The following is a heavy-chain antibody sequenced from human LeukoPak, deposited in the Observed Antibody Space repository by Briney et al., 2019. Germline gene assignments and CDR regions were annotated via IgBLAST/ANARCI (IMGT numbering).Heavy chain of an antibody. CDR3: ARGRRYYYDSSGSLHFDY. CDR1: GGXISSGGYY. J-gene: IGHJ4*02. V-gene: IGHV4-31*03. CDR2: IYYSGST. Sequence: PSETLSLTCTVSGGXISSGGYYWSWIRQHPGKGLEWIGYIYYSGSTYYNPSLKSRVTISVDTSKNQFSLKLSSVTAADTAVYYCARGRRYYYDSSGSLHFDYWGQGTLVTVSS. D-gene: IGHD3-22*01.